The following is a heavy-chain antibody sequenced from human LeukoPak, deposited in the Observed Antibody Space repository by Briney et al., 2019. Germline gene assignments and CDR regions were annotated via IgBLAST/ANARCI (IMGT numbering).Heavy chain of an antibody. Sequence: ASVKVSCKASGYTSTSYDINWVRQATGQGLEWMGWMNPNSCNTGYAQKFQGRVTITRNTSISTAYMELSSLRSEDTAVYYCASGYCSSTSCYPQDYWGQGTLVTVSS. CDR3: ASGYCSSTSCYPQDY. CDR1: GYTSTSYD. V-gene: IGHV1-8*03. CDR2: MNPNSCNT. D-gene: IGHD2-2*01. J-gene: IGHJ4*02.